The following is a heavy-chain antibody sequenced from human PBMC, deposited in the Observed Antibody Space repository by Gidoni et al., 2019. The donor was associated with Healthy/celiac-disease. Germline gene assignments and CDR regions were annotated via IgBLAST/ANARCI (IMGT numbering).Heavy chain of an antibody. V-gene: IGHV3-21*01. D-gene: IGHD6-19*01. CDR3: ARDPIAVAASH. J-gene: IGHJ4*02. CDR2: ISSSSSYI. CDR1: GFTFSSYS. Sequence: EVQLVESGGGLVKHGGSLRLYCAASGFTFSSYSMNWVRPAPGKGLEWVSSISSSSSYIYYADSVKGRFTISRDNAKNSLYLQMNSLRAEDTSVYYCARDPIAVAASHWGQGTLVTVSS.